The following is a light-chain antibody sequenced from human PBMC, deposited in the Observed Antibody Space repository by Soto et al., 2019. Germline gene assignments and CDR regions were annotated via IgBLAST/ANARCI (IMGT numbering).Light chain of an antibody. J-gene: IGKJ1*01. Sequence: EIVLTQSPATLSVSPGQISTLSCRASQSVSSYYLAWYQKKPGQAPRLLIYAASSRATGIPERLSGGGYGTDFTITISRLQTEDFAVYYCQQCGSSTWTFGHGTKVDIK. CDR3: QQCGSSTWT. CDR1: QSVSSYY. V-gene: IGKV3-20*01. CDR2: AAS.